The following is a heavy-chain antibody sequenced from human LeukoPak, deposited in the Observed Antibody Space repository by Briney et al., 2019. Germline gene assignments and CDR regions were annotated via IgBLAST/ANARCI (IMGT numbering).Heavy chain of an antibody. V-gene: IGHV3-53*01. D-gene: IGHD6-13*01. CDR3: ARGILAAAGTGFDY. CDR2: IYSGGST. CDR1: GFTVSSNY. Sequence: GGSLRLSCAAYGFTVSSNYMNWVRQAPGKGLEWVSVIYSGGSTYYAYSGKGRFTISRDHSNNTLYVQMNSLRAEDTAIYYCARGILAAAGTGFDYWGQGTLVTVSS. J-gene: IGHJ4*02.